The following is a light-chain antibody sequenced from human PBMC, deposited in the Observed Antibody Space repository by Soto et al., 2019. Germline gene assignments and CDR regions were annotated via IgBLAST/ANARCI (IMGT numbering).Light chain of an antibody. V-gene: IGKV3-20*01. Sequence: MVLAQSPGTLSLSPGERATLSCRASHSVSSSYLAWYQQKPGQPPRLLIYGASSRATGIPDRFSGSGSGTDFTLTISRLEPEDFAVYYCQQYDNWPRTFGQGTKVDIK. CDR2: GAS. J-gene: IGKJ1*01. CDR3: QQYDNWPRT. CDR1: HSVSSSY.